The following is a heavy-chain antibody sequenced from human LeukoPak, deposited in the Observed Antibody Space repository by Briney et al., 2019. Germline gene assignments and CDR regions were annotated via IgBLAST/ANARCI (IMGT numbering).Heavy chain of an antibody. CDR1: GFTFSSYG. D-gene: IGHD6-13*01. J-gene: IGHJ4*02. Sequence: PGGSLRLSCAASGFTFSSYGMHWVRQAPGKGLEWVAVISYDGSNKYYADSVKGRFTISRDNAKNSLYLQMNSLRAEDTALYYCAKDEAAAGYTLWYWGQGTLVTVSS. V-gene: IGHV3-30*18. CDR2: ISYDGSNK. CDR3: AKDEAAAGYTLWY.